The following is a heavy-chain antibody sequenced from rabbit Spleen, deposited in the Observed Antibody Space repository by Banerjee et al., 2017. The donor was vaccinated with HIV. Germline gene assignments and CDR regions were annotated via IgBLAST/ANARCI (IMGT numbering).Heavy chain of an antibody. CDR1: GFSFSSSYW. Sequence: QSLEESGGDLVKPGASLTLTCTASGFSFSSSYWTCWVRQAPGKGLEWIACIYAGSTGSTYYASWAKGRFTISKTSSTTVTLQMTSLTAADTATYFCGRSYNSYTVSGYAFKLWGQGTLVTVS. CDR3: GRSYNSYTVSGYAFKL. D-gene: IGHD8-1*01. J-gene: IGHJ4*01. CDR2: IYAGSTGST. V-gene: IGHV1S40*01.